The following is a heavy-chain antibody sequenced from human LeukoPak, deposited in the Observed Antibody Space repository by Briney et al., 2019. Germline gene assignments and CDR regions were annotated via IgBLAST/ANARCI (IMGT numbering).Heavy chain of an antibody. CDR1: GLTYGGYA. CDR3: AREVSWYYYDY. CDR2: ISYDGSNK. D-gene: IGHD6-13*01. V-gene: IGHV3-30*09. J-gene: IGHJ4*02. Sequence: GRFLRLSCADPGLTYGGYAMQWVRQAPDKGLEREAVISYDGSNKYYADCVKGRFAISRDNSKKTLYLQMNSLRGDDTAVYYCAREVSWYYYDYWGQGILVTVSS.